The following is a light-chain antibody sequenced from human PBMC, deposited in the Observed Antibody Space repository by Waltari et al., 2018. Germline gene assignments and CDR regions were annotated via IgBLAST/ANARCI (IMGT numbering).Light chain of an antibody. CDR1: TSNTGCKT. CDR3: AAWDDSLNGVG. V-gene: IGLV1-44*01. CDR2: YNN. Sequence: QSVLTPLSSASGTPGHRVTIPCSGSTSNTGCKTVTWYQQLPGAPPKLLMYYNNQRPSGVPDRFSGSKSGTSASLASSGLQSEDEAYYYCAAWDDSLNGVGFGGGTKLTVL. J-gene: IGLJ2*01.